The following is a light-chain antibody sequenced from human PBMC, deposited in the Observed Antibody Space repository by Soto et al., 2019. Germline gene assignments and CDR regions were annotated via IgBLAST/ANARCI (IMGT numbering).Light chain of an antibody. CDR3: ATWDSGLSKLL. V-gene: IGLV1-51*01. CDR2: DTN. CDR1: AYDIGISY. J-gene: IGLJ2*01. Sequence: QSVLTQPPSVSAAPGQSVTISCSGGAYDIGISYVSWYQHFPGAAPTLVIYDTNKRPSGIPDRFSGSKSGTSATLGITGLQTGDEADYYCATWDSGLSKLLFGGGTKVTVL.